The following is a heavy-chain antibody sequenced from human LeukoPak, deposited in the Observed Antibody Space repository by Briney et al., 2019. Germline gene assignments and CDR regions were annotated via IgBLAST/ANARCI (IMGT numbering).Heavy chain of an antibody. Sequence: GGSLRLSCAAPGFTFSSYGMHWVRQAPGKGLEWVAVISYDGSNKYYADSVKGRFTISRDNSKNTLYLQMNSLRAEDTAVYYCAKWAYYGSGSYYDYWGQGTLVTVSS. V-gene: IGHV3-30*18. CDR3: AKWAYYGSGSYYDY. D-gene: IGHD3-10*01. CDR2: ISYDGSNK. CDR1: GFTFSSYG. J-gene: IGHJ4*02.